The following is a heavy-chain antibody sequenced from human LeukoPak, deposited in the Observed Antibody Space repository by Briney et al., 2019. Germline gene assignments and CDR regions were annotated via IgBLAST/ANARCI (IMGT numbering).Heavy chain of an antibody. CDR3: ARRWGGYDY. J-gene: IGHJ3*01. D-gene: IGHD5-12*01. V-gene: IGHV4-39*01. CDR1: GGSISSSGYY. Sequence: SETLSLTCTVSGGSISSSGYYWGWIRQPPGKGLEWIGSIYYSGSTYYNPSLKSRVTISVDTSKNQFSLKLSSVTAADTAVYCCARRWGGYDYWGQGTMVTVSS. CDR2: IYYSGST.